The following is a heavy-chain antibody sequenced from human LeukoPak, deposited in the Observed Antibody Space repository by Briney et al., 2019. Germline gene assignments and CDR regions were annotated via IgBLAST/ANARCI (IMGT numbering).Heavy chain of an antibody. Sequence: GGSLRLSCAASGFTFSDYYMSWLRQAPGKGLEWVSYISSSGSTIYYADSVKGRFTISRDNAKNSLYLQMNSLRAEDTAVYYCARVMYYYDSSGQTYYFGYWGQGTLVTVSS. CDR1: GFTFSDYY. V-gene: IGHV3-11*04. D-gene: IGHD3-22*01. CDR2: ISSSGSTI. J-gene: IGHJ4*02. CDR3: ARVMYYYDSSGQTYYFGY.